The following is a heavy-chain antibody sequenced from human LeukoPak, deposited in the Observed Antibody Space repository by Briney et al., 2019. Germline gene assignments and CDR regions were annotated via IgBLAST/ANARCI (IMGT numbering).Heavy chain of an antibody. CDR2: IWYGGSNK. CDR3: AKESLRFLEWLLVGAFDI. V-gene: IGHV3-33*06. CDR1: GFTFSSYG. D-gene: IGHD3-3*01. Sequence: PGRSLRLSCAASGFTFSSYGMHWVRQAPGKGLEWVAVIWYGGSNKYYADSVKGRFTISRDNSKNTLYLQMNSLRAEDTAVYYCAKESLRFLEWLLVGAFDIWGQGTMVTLSS. J-gene: IGHJ3*02.